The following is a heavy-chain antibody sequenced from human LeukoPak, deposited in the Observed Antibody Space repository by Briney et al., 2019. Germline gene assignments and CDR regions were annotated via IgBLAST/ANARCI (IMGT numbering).Heavy chain of an antibody. D-gene: IGHD3-10*01. CDR1: GFTFSSYW. CDR3: ARDRLLWFV. J-gene: IGHJ4*02. V-gene: IGHV3-7*01. CDR2: IKQDGTEK. Sequence: GGSLRLSCAASGFTFSSYWMTWVRQAPGKGLELVANIKQDGTEKYYVDSVKGRFTISRDNAKNSLYLRMNSLRAEDTAVYYCARDRLLWFVWGQGTLVTVSS.